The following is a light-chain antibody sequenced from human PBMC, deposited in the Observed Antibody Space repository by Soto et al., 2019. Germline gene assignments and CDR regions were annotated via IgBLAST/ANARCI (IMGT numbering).Light chain of an antibody. J-gene: IGKJ4*01. CDR1: QAIKND. V-gene: IGKV1-6*01. CDR2: AGS. Sequence: AIQMTQSPSSLSASVGDRVTITCRASQAIKNDLGWYQQKPGQAPQLLIYAGSRLRSGVPSRFSGSGSGTDFTLIISSLQPEDFATYYCLQAYNFPLTFGGGTRVEI. CDR3: LQAYNFPLT.